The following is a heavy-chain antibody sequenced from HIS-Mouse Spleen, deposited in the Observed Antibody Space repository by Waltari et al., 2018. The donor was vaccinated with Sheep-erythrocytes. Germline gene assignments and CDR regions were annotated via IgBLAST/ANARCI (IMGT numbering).Heavy chain of an antibody. CDR1: GFPFRSSA. D-gene: IGHD1-26*01. CDR3: ARANSGSYDDAFDI. V-gene: IGHV3-13*01. J-gene: IGHJ3*02. Sequence: EVQLVESGGGLVQPGGSLRLSCAASGFPFRSSAMPWVRQATGKGLEWVSAIGTAGDTYYPGSVKGRFTISRENAKNSLYLQMNSLRAGDTAVYYCARANSGSYDDAFDIWGQGTMVTVSS. CDR2: IGTAGDT.